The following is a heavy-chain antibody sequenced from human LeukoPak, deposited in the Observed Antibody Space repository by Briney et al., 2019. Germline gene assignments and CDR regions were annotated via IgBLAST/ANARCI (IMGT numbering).Heavy chain of an antibody. D-gene: IGHD6-13*01. CDR1: GFTVSSNY. CDR3: ARKSAAGTIY. J-gene: IGHJ4*02. V-gene: IGHV3-66*01. Sequence: PGGSLRLSCAASGFTVSSNYMSWVRQAPGKGLERVSVIYSGGSTYYADSVKGRFTISRDNSKDTLYLQMNSLRAEDTAVYYCARKSAAGTIYWGQGTLVTVSS. CDR2: IYSGGST.